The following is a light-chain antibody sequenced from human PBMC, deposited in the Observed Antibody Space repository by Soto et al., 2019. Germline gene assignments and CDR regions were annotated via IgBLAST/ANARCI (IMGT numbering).Light chain of an antibody. CDR3: QKRVDWFT. V-gene: IGKV3-11*01. CDR1: QSVSIY. J-gene: IGKJ4*01. Sequence: EIVLTQSPGTLSLSLGDRATISCRASQSVSIYLKWYQQKPGQAPRLLIYDAPNRVTGIPARFSGSGSGTDCLLTISCVESEYFAVYCCQKRVDWFTFGGGTKLEIK. CDR2: DAP.